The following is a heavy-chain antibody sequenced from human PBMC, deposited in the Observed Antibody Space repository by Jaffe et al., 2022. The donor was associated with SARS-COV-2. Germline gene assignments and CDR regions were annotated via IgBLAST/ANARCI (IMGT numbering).Heavy chain of an antibody. V-gene: IGHV3-30-3*01. CDR3: AREGGNSGGEWELLPLNGMDV. D-gene: IGHD1-26*01. J-gene: IGHJ6*02. Sequence: QVQLVESGGGVVQPGRSLRLSCAASGFTFSSYAMHWVRQAPGKGLEWVAVISYDGSNKYYADSVKGRFTISRDNSKNTLYLQMNSLRAEDTAVYYCAREGGNSGGEWELLPLNGMDVWGQGTTVTVSS. CDR1: GFTFSSYA. CDR2: ISYDGSNK.